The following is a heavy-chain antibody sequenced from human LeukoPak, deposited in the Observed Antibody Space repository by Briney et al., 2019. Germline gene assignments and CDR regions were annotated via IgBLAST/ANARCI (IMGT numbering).Heavy chain of an antibody. CDR3: ARVLAAAGTRDFDY. D-gene: IGHD6-13*01. J-gene: IGHJ4*02. V-gene: IGHV1-18*01. Sequence: GASVKVSCKASGYTFTSYGISWVRQAPGQGLEWMGWISAYNGNTNYAQKLQGRVTVTTDTSTSTAYMELRSLRSDDTAVYYCARVLAAAGTRDFDYWGQGTLVTVSS. CDR1: GYTFTSYG. CDR2: ISAYNGNT.